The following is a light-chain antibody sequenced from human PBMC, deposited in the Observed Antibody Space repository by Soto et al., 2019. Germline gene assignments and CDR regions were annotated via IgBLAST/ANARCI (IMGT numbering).Light chain of an antibody. CDR1: SSNIGAGYD. CDR3: QSYDSSLSVLYV. CDR2: GNS. J-gene: IGLJ1*01. V-gene: IGLV1-40*01. Sequence: QSVLTQPPSVSGAPGQRVTISCTGSSSNIGAGYDVHWYQQLPGTAPKLLIYGNSNRPSGVPDRFSGSKSGTSASLAITGXXXXXXADYYCQSYDSSLSVLYVFGTGTKLTVL.